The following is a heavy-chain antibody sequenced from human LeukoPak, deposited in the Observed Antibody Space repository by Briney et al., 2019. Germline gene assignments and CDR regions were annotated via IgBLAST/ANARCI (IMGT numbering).Heavy chain of an antibody. CDR2: IWYDGSNK. CDR1: GFTFSSYG. V-gene: IGHV3-33*01. Sequence: GRSLRLSCAASGFTFSSYGMHWVRQAPGKGLEWVAVIWYDGSNKYYADSVKGRFTISRDNSKNTLYLQMNSLRAEDTAVYYCARDLSLNCSSTSCYPDYWGQGTLVTVSS. D-gene: IGHD2-2*01. CDR3: ARDLSLNCSSTSCYPDY. J-gene: IGHJ4*02.